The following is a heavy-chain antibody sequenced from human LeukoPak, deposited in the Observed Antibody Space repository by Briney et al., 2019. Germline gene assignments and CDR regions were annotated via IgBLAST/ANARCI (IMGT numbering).Heavy chain of an antibody. CDR1: GYTFTSYG. D-gene: IGHD3-10*01. CDR3: ARDYYGSGSYYYYYYYYMDV. J-gene: IGHJ6*03. CDR2: ISAYNGNT. Sequence: ASVKVSCKASGYTFTSYGISWVRQAPGQGLEWMGWISAYNGNTNYAQKLQGRVTMTTDTSTSTAYMELRSLRSDDTAVYYCARDYYGSGSYYYYYYYYMDVWGKGTTVTISS. V-gene: IGHV1-18*01.